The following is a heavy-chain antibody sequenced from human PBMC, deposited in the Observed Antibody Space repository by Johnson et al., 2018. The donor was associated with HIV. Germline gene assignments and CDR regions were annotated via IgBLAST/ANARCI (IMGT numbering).Heavy chain of an antibody. CDR1: GFTV. J-gene: IGHJ1*01. V-gene: IGHV3-66*02. CDR2: IYSGGST. D-gene: IGHD3-10*02. CDR3: GLLGLCWAM. Sequence: VQLVESGGGVVQSGRSLRLSCVASGFTVRKGLEWVSVIYSGGSTYYADSVKGRFTISRDNSKNMLYLQMHSLRGDDTGHNVRGLLGLCWAMWG.